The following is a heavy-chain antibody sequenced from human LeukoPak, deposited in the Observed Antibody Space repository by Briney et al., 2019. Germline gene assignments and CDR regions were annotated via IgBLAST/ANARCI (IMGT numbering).Heavy chain of an antibody. D-gene: IGHD1-26*01. CDR2: FSTSGST. Sequence: PSETLSLTCTVSGGSISSGSYYWSWIRQPAGKGLEWIGRFSTSGSTNYNPSLKSRVTISVDSSKNQFSLNLSSVTAADTAVYYCAREGARWEPSFSAFDIWGQGTMVTVSS. CDR3: AREGARWEPSFSAFDI. V-gene: IGHV4-61*02. CDR1: GGSISSGSYY. J-gene: IGHJ3*02.